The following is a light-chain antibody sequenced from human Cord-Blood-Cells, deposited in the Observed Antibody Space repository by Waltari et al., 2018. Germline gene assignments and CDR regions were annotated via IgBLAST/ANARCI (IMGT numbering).Light chain of an antibody. CDR2: GNS. CDR3: QSYDSSLSGSV. J-gene: IGLJ2*01. CDR1: SSNIGAGYD. V-gene: IGLV1-40*01. Sequence: QSVLTQPPSVSGAPGQRVTISCTGSSSNIGAGYDVHWYQQLPGTAPKLLIYGNSNRPAGVPDRCSGSKSGTSASLAIIGLQAEDEADYYCQSYDSSLSGSVFGGGTKLTVL.